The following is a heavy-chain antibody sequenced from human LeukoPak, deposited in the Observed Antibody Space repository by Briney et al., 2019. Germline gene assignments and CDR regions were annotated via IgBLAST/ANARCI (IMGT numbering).Heavy chain of an antibody. Sequence: SETLSLTCTVSGGSISSGSYYWSWVRQPAGKGLEWLGRIYTSGSTNYNPSLKRRVTISVDTSKNQFSLKLSSVTAADTAVYYCARDSYDYVWGSSNFDYWGQGTLVTVSS. J-gene: IGHJ4*02. CDR3: ARDSYDYVWGSSNFDY. CDR2: IYTSGST. CDR1: GGSISSGSYY. V-gene: IGHV4-61*02. D-gene: IGHD3-16*01.